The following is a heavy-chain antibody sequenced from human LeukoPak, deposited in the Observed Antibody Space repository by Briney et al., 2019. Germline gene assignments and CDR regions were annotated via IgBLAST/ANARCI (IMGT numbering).Heavy chain of an antibody. CDR2: TYYRSKWYN. CDR3: AKDRGIAARGAFDI. Sequence: SQTLSLTCAISGDSVSSNSAAWHWIRQSSSRGLEWLGRTYYRSKWYNDYAVSVKSRIIINPDTSKNQFSLQLNSVTPEDTAVYYCAKDRGIAARGAFDIWGQGTMVTVSS. D-gene: IGHD6-6*01. J-gene: IGHJ3*02. CDR1: GDSVSSNSAA. V-gene: IGHV6-1*01.